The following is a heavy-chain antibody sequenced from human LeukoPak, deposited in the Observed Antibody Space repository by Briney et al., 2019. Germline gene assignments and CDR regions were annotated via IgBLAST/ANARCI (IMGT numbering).Heavy chain of an antibody. CDR1: GGTFSSYA. CDR3: ARAPLVVIGRQTDYYYYYYMDV. V-gene: IGHV1-69*06. CDR2: IIPIFGTA. Sequence: SVKVSCKASGGTFSSYAISWVRQAPGQGLEWMGGIIPIFGTANYAQKFQGRVTITADKSTSTAYMELSSLRSEDTAVYYCARAPLVVIGRQTDYYYYYYMDVWGKGTTVTVSS. J-gene: IGHJ6*03. D-gene: IGHD2-15*01.